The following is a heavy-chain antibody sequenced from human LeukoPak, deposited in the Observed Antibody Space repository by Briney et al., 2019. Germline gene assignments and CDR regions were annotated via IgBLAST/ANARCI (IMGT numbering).Heavy chain of an antibody. CDR2: INHSGST. V-gene: IGHV4-34*01. Sequence: SETLSLTCAVYGGSFSGYYWSWIRQPPGKGLEWIGEINHSGSTNYNPSLKSRVTISVDTSKNQFSLKLSSVTAADTAVYYCARLYDYVWGSYRHQRQRRYFDYWGQGTLVTVSS. J-gene: IGHJ4*02. CDR3: ARLYDYVWGSYRHQRQRRYFDY. D-gene: IGHD3-16*02. CDR1: GGSFSGYY.